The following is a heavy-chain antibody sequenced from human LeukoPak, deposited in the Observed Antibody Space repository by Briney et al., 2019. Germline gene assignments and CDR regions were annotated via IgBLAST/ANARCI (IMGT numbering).Heavy chain of an antibody. CDR2: INHSGST. V-gene: IGHV4-34*01. D-gene: IGHD3-22*01. Sequence: SETLSLTCAVYGGSFSGYYWSWIRQPPGKGLEWIGEINHSGSTNYNPSLKSRVTISVDTSKNQFSLKLGSVTAADTAVYYCARGRYYDSSGSNWFDPWGQGTLVTVSS. CDR3: ARGRYYDSSGSNWFDP. CDR1: GGSFSGYY. J-gene: IGHJ5*02.